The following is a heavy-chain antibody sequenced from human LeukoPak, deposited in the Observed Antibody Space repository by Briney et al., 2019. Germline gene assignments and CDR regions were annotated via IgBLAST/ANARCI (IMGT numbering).Heavy chain of an antibody. V-gene: IGHV1-8*01. CDR2: MNPNSGNA. D-gene: IGHD2-21*02. J-gene: IGHJ4*02. CDR1: GYNFNNHD. CDR3: AKSGGDYFFDY. Sequence: GASVKVSCKASGYNFNNHDINWVRQATGQGLEWLGRMNPNSGNAAYAQKLQGRVTMTWDSSTNTAYLEVIALRSDDTAVYYCAKSGGDYFFDYWGQGTLVTVSS.